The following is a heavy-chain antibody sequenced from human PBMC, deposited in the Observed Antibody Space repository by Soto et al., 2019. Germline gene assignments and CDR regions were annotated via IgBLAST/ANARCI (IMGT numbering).Heavy chain of an antibody. CDR2: ISDSGSRT. J-gene: IGHJ4*02. V-gene: IGHV3-23*01. D-gene: IGHD6-13*01. CDR1: GFSSSDYA. Sequence: DVQLLESGGGFIQPGGSLRLSCSASGFSSSDYAMSWVRQAPGKGLEWVSSISDSGSRTFYIDSVKGRFTISRDTSKNTVYLNLNNLRVGDTALYYCAKDGISKDDYWGPGTMVTVSS. CDR3: AKDGISKDDY.